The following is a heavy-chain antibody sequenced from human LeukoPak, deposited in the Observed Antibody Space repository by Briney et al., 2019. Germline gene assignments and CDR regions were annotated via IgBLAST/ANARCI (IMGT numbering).Heavy chain of an antibody. CDR1: GFTFSSYA. J-gene: IGHJ4*02. Sequence: GGPLRLSCAASGFTFSSYAMSWVRQAPGKGLEWVSAISGSGGSTYYADSVKGRFTISRDNSKNTPYLQMNSLRAEDTAVYYCAKDPTVAGQYYFDYWGQGTLVTVSS. CDR3: AKDPTVAGQYYFDY. V-gene: IGHV3-23*01. CDR2: ISGSGGST. D-gene: IGHD6-19*01.